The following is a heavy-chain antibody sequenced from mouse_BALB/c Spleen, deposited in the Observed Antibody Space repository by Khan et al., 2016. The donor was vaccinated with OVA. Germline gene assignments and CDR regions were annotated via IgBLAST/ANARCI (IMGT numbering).Heavy chain of an antibody. CDR2: IRFDGDS. V-gene: IGHV3-6*02. CDR1: GYSITSGYF. CDR3: AGGGSSGPAWFTY. D-gene: IGHD3-1*01. J-gene: IGHJ3*01. Sequence: EVQLVESGPGLVKPSQSLSLTCSVTGYSITSGYFWNWIRQFPGNKLEWMGYIRFDGDSNYNPSLKNRISITRDTSKNQFLLKLNSVTPEDTATYYCAGGGSSGPAWFTYWGQGTLVTVSA.